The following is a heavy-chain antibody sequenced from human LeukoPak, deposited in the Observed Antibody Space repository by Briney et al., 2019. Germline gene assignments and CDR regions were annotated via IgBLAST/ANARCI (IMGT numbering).Heavy chain of an antibody. D-gene: IGHD2-15*01. CDR1: GFTFSSYS. CDR2: ISSSSSYI. V-gene: IGHV3-21*01. Sequence: GGSLRLSCAASGFTFSSYSMNWVRQAPGEGLEWVSSISSSSSYIYYADSVKGRFTISRDNAKNSLYLQMNSLRAEDTAVYYCARGLLGYCSGGSCYGDYWGQGTLVTVSS. CDR3: ARGLLGYCSGGSCYGDY. J-gene: IGHJ4*02.